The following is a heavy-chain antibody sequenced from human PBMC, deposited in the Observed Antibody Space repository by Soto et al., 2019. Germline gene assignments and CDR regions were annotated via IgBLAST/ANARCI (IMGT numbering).Heavy chain of an antibody. D-gene: IGHD1-26*01. J-gene: IGHJ4*02. CDR2: INSDGSTV. Sequence: GGSLRLSCAAPGFTFSSYEMNWVRQAPGKGLEWVSYINSDGSTVYYTDSVKGRFTISRDNAKNSLYLQMNSLRAEDTAVYYCARDARTYSGSIRHLDYWGQGTLVTVSS. V-gene: IGHV3-48*03. CDR1: GFTFSSYE. CDR3: ARDARTYSGSIRHLDY.